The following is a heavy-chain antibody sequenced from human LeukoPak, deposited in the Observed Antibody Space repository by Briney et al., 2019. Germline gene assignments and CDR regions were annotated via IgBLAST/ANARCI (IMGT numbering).Heavy chain of an antibody. D-gene: IGHD5-24*01. Sequence: SETLSLTCAVSGGSISSYYWNWIRQSPGKGLEWIGYIYYSGSTNYNPSLKSRVSISLDTSKSQFSLKLRPVTAADTAVYYCARETEMHIDVWGQGTTVTVSS. CDR1: GGSISSYY. CDR2: IYYSGST. V-gene: IGHV4-59*01. CDR3: ARETEMHIDV. J-gene: IGHJ6*02.